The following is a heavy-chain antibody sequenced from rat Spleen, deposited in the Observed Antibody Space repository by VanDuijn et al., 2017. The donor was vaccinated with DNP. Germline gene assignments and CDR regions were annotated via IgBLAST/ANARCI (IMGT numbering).Heavy chain of an antibody. CDR3: ARHRTIMPYYYAMDA. Sequence: EVKLVESGGGLVQPGRSLKLSCAASGFTFSDYYMAWVRQAPAKGLEWVATLSYNGGTPYYRDSVKGRFTIARDNAQSTLYLQMDSLRSEDTATYYCARHRTIMPYYYAMDAWGQGASVTVSS. V-gene: IGHV5-7*01. CDR2: LSYNGGTP. J-gene: IGHJ4*01. D-gene: IGHD1-12*01. CDR1: GFTFSDYY.